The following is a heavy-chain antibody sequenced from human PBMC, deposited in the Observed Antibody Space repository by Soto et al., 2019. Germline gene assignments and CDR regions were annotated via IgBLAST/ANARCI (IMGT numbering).Heavy chain of an antibody. D-gene: IGHD2-15*01. J-gene: IGHJ4*02. CDR3: ATQRRYCSGGSCYVILDY. CDR2: INPSGGST. V-gene: IGHV1-46*01. CDR1: GYTFTSYY. Sequence: QVQLVQSGAEVKKPGASVKVSCKASGYTFTSYYMHWVRQAPGQGLEWMGIINPSGGSTSYAQKFQGRFTMTGDTSTSTVYMELGSLRSEATAVYYCATQRRYCSGGSCYVILDYWGQGTLVTVSS.